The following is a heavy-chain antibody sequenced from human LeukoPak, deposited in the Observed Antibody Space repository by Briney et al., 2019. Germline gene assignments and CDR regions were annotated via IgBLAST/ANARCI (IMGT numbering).Heavy chain of an antibody. CDR3: ARRLLVRGDPPRGYYFDY. Sequence: PGGSLRLSCAASGFTFSPYWMSWVRQAPGKGLGWVSIIKQDGSEQYYVDSVKGRFTISRDNVKNSLYLQMNSLRADDTAVYFCARRLLVRGDPPRGYYFDYWGQGTLVTVSS. CDR1: GFTFSPYW. J-gene: IGHJ4*02. CDR2: IKQDGSEQ. V-gene: IGHV3-7*01. D-gene: IGHD3-10*01.